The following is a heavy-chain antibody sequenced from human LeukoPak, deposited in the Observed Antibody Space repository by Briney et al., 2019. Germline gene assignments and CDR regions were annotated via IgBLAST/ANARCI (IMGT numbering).Heavy chain of an antibody. J-gene: IGHJ4*02. CDR2: IKRKTDGGTT. D-gene: IGHD1-1*01. CDR1: GFTFSNAW. Sequence: GGSLRLSCAASGFTFSNAWMSWVRQAPGKGLEWVAQIKRKTDGGTTDYAAPVNGRFTISRDDSKNTLYLQMNSLRAEGTAVYYCFFPGVTGKVYWGQGTLVTVSS. CDR3: FFPGVTGKVY. V-gene: IGHV3-15*01.